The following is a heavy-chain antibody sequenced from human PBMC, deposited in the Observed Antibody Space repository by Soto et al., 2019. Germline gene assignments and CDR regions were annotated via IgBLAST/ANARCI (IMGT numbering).Heavy chain of an antibody. V-gene: IGHV3-48*03. D-gene: IGHD6-6*01. J-gene: IGHJ4*02. Sequence: EVQQAESGGGLAQPGGSLRLSCVGSGFTFSSFEMNWVRQTPGKGLEWLSYIGRSGETIYYADSVKGRFTISRDNAKSSLFLQMNGLRDEDTGIYYCARDSRGGAARRPTFYYWGRGTLVTVSS. CDR3: ARDSRGGAARRPTFYY. CDR1: GFTFSSFE. CDR2: IGRSGETI.